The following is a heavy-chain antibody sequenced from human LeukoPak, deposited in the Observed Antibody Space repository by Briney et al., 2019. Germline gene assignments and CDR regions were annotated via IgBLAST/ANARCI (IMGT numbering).Heavy chain of an antibody. J-gene: IGHJ4*01. V-gene: IGHV3-21*01. D-gene: IGHD5-12*01. Sequence: PGGSLRLSCAASGFTFSSYSMNWVRQAPGKGLEWVSAISSSSSYIYYADSVKGRFTISRDNAKKSLYLQMNSLRAEDTAVYYCARDEVATTPLDNWGHGTLVTVSS. CDR3: ARDEVATTPLDN. CDR2: ISSSSSYI. CDR1: GFTFSSYS.